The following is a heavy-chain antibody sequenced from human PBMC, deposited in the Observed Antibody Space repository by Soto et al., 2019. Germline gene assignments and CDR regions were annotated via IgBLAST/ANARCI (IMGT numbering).Heavy chain of an antibody. Sequence: SETLSLTCTVSGGSISSSSYYWGWIRQPPGKGLEWIGSIYYSGSTYYNPSLKSRVTMSVDTSKNQFSLKLSSVTAADTAVYYCARHLVSGITIFGVVSYGMDVWGQGTTVTVSS. CDR3: ARHLVSGITIFGVVSYGMDV. CDR1: GGSISSSSYY. J-gene: IGHJ6*02. CDR2: IYYSGST. D-gene: IGHD3-3*01. V-gene: IGHV4-39*01.